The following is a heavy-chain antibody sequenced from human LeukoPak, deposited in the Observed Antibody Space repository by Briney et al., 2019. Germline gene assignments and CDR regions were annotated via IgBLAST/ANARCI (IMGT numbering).Heavy chain of an antibody. CDR1: GFTFSSYA. D-gene: IGHD5-18*01. Sequence: PGGSLRLSCAASGFTFSSYAMHWVRQAPGKGLEWVAVISYDGSNKYYADSVKGRFTISRDNAKNSLYLQMNSLRAEDTAVYYCARDTGSSYGFPDAFDIWGQGTMVTVSS. V-gene: IGHV3-30-3*01. CDR3: ARDTGSSYGFPDAFDI. CDR2: ISYDGSNK. J-gene: IGHJ3*02.